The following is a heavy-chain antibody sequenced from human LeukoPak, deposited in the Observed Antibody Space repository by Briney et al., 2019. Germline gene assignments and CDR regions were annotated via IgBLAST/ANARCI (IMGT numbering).Heavy chain of an antibody. Sequence: GGSLRLSCEASGFTFSNYGMHWVRQAPGKGLEWVSYISSSGSTIYYADSVKGRFTISRDNAKNSLYLQMNSLRAEDTAVYYCARDRYYVWGSYPSAFDYWGQGTLVTVSS. CDR1: GFTFSNYG. J-gene: IGHJ4*02. CDR3: ARDRYYVWGSYPSAFDY. D-gene: IGHD3-16*02. CDR2: ISSSGSTI. V-gene: IGHV3-48*04.